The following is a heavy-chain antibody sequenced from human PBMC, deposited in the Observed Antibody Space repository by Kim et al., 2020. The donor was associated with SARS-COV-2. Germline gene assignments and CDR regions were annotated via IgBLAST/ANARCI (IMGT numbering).Heavy chain of an antibody. Sequence: GGALRLSCAASGFTFSSYGMHWVRQAPGKGLEWVAVIWYDGSNKYYADSVKGRFTISRDNSKNTLYLQMNSLRAEDTAVYYCARGGVLSAGFGYWGQGTLVTVSS. CDR3: ARGGVLSAGFGY. V-gene: IGHV3-33*01. J-gene: IGHJ4*02. CDR1: GFTFSSYG. D-gene: IGHD2-8*01. CDR2: IWYDGSNK.